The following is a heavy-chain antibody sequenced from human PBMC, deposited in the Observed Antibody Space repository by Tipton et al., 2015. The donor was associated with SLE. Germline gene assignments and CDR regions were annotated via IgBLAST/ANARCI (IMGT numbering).Heavy chain of an antibody. CDR1: GGSISSGSYY. CDR2: INHSGST. D-gene: IGHD4-17*01. CDR3: ARGTVGDYDFDY. J-gene: IGHJ4*02. Sequence: TLSLTCTVSGGSISSGSYYWSWIRQPPGKGLEWIGEINHSGSTNYNPSLKSRVIISVDTSKNQFSLKLSSVTAADTAVYYCARGTVGDYDFDYWGQGTLVTVSS. V-gene: IGHV4-39*07.